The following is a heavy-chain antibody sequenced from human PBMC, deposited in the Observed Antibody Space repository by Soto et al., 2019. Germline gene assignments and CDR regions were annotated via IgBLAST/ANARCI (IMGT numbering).Heavy chain of an antibody. Sequence: LRLSCVASGFIVSSNQMSWVRQAPGKGLEWVSVIYSGHTTYYADSVEGRFTISRDDSKNTLYLQMNSLRVEDTTVYYCVRGPSDHKLRLVEWPYGDYWGQGALVTVSS. V-gene: IGHV3-53*01. D-gene: IGHD3-3*01. J-gene: IGHJ4*02. CDR3: VRGPSDHKLRLVEWPYGDY. CDR1: GFIVSSNQ. CDR2: IYSGHTT.